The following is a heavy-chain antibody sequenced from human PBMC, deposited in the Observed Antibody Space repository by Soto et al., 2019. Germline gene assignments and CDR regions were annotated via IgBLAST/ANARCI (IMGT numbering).Heavy chain of an antibody. CDR2: IYYSGST. Sequence: PSETLSLTCTLYGGSIDSSSYYWGWIRQPPGMGLEWIGTIYYSGSTYYNPSLNSRVTISVDTSRNHLSLKLSSVTAADTAVYYCTRLVGATYYYYGMDVWGQGTTVTVSS. V-gene: IGHV4-39*02. CDR1: GGSIDSSSYY. J-gene: IGHJ6*02. CDR3: TRLVGATYYYYGMDV. D-gene: IGHD1-26*01.